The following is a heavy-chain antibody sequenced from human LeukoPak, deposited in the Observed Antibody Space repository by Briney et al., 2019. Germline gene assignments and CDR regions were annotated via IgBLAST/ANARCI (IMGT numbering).Heavy chain of an antibody. V-gene: IGHV4-59*01. CDR3: AGGVGFPYYYYYGMDV. Sequence: PSETLSLTCTVSGGSISSYYWSWIRQPPGKGLEWIGYIYYSGSTNYNPSLKSRVTISVDTSKNQFSLKLSSVTAADTAVYYCAGGVGFPYYYYYGMDVWGQGTTVTVSS. CDR1: GGSISSYY. CDR2: IYYSGST. J-gene: IGHJ6*02. D-gene: IGHD1-26*01.